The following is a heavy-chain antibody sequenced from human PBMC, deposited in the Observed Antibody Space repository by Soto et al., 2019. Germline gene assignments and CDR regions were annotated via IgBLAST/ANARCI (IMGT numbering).Heavy chain of an antibody. CDR2: IYPGDSDT. D-gene: IGHD3-10*01. Sequence: GESLKMSCKGSGYRFTSYWIGWVRQMPGKGLEWMAIIYPGDSDTRYNPSFQGQVTISADKSISTAYLQWSSLKASDTAMYYCARHETTMVHTFDYWGQGTLVTVS. V-gene: IGHV5-51*01. CDR3: ARHETTMVHTFDY. CDR1: GYRFTSYW. J-gene: IGHJ4*02.